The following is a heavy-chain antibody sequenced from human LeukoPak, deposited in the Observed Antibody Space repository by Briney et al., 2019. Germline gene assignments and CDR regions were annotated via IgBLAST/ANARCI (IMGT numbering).Heavy chain of an antibody. CDR3: ARDVVAAPGTWDY. D-gene: IGHD6-13*01. V-gene: IGHV4-39*07. Sequence: SETLSLTCTVSGGSIRSNYYWGWIRQPPGKGLEWIGSIYYSGNSYYNPSLKSRVTMSIDTSKNQFSLKVNSVTAADTAVYYCARDVVAAPGTWDYWGQGTLVTVSS. CDR2: IYYSGNS. CDR1: GGSIRSNYY. J-gene: IGHJ4*02.